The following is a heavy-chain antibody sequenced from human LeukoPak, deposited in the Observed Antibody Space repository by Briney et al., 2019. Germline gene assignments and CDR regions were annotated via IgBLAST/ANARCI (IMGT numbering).Heavy chain of an antibody. CDR2: IYHSGST. Sequence: PSETLSLTCTVSGGSISSSSYYWSWIRQPPGKGLEWIGSIYHSGSTYYNPSLKSRVTISVDTSKNQFSLKLSSVTAADTAVYYCARVPSGSYKLNNWFDPWGQGTLVTVSS. D-gene: IGHD1-26*01. CDR3: ARVPSGSYKLNNWFDP. V-gene: IGHV4-39*07. CDR1: GGSISSSSYY. J-gene: IGHJ5*02.